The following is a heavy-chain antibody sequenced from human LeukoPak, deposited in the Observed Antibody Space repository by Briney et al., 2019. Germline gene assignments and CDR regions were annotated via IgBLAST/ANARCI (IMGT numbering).Heavy chain of an antibody. J-gene: IGHJ4*02. V-gene: IGHV1-69*04. CDR3: ARVGSSLGH. CDR1: GGTFSSYA. CDR2: IIPIFGIA. Sequence: SVSVSCKASGGTFSSYAISWVRQAPGQGLEWMGRIIPIFGIANYAQKFQGRVTITADKSTSTAYMELSSLRSEDTAVYYCARVGSSLGHGGQGTLVTVPS. D-gene: IGHD6-19*01.